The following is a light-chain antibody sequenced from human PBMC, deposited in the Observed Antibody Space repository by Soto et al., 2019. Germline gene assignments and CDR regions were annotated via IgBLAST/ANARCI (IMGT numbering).Light chain of an antibody. CDR1: QSVSSY. CDR3: QQRTNWPPVLFT. J-gene: IGKJ3*01. Sequence: EIVLTQSPATLSLSPGERATLSCRASQSVSSYLAWYQQKPGQAPRLLIYDASNRATGIPPRFSGSGSGTDFTLTIISLEPEDFAVYDCQQRTNWPPVLFTFGPGTKVEIK. CDR2: DAS. V-gene: IGKV3-11*01.